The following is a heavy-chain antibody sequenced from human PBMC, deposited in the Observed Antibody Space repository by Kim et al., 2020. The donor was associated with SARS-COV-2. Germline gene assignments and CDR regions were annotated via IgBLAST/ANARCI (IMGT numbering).Heavy chain of an antibody. V-gene: IGHV5-51*01. D-gene: IGHD3-22*01. Sequence: GESLKISCKGSGYSFTSYWIGWVRQMPGKGLEWMGIIYPRDSDTRYSPSFQGQVTISADRSISTAYLQWSSLKASDTAMYYCARQLYYDSSEGWFAPWGQGTLLTVSS. J-gene: IGHJ5*02. CDR2: IYPRDSDT. CDR3: ARQLYYDSSEGWFAP. CDR1: GYSFTSYW.